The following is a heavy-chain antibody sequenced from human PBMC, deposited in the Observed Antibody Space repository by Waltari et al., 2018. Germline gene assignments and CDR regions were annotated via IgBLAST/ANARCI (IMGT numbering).Heavy chain of an antibody. J-gene: IGHJ4*02. D-gene: IGHD4-4*01. CDR1: GGTFSSYT. CDR3: ARSSTVTTSAFDY. CDR2: IIPILCIA. Sequence: QVQLVQSGAEVKKPGSSVKVSCKASGGTFSSYTISWVRQAPGQGLEWMGRIIPILCIANHAQKFQGRVTITADKSTSTAYMELSSLRSEDTAVYYCARSSTVTTSAFDYWGQGTLVTVSS. V-gene: IGHV1-69*02.